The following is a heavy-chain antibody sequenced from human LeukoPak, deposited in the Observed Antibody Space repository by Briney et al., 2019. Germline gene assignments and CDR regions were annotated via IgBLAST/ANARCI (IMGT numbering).Heavy chain of an antibody. CDR3: AADVGATRDVQIYYGMDV. D-gene: IGHD1-26*01. J-gene: IGHJ6*02. Sequence: GASVKVSCKASGGAFSSYTINWVRQAPGQGLEWMGGIIPVFGTANYVQKFQGRVTITADESTSTAYMELSSLRSEDTAVYYCAADVGATRDVQIYYGMDVWGQGTTVTVSS. CDR2: IIPVFGTA. CDR1: GGAFSSYT. V-gene: IGHV1-69*13.